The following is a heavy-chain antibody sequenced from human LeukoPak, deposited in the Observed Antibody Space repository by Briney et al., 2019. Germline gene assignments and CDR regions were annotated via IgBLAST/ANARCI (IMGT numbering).Heavy chain of an antibody. V-gene: IGHV3-53*01. Sequence: PGGSLRLSCAASGVTVSSNYMNWVRQAPGKGLEWISVIHSDASRGTIYYAESVKGRFTISRDNSKNTVHLQMNSLRAEDTAVYYCAREDRDSSAWGHYNGLDVWGQGTTVTVSS. J-gene: IGHJ6*02. CDR2: IHSDASR. D-gene: IGHD6-19*01. CDR3: AREDRDSSAWGHYNGLDV. CDR1: GVTVSSNY.